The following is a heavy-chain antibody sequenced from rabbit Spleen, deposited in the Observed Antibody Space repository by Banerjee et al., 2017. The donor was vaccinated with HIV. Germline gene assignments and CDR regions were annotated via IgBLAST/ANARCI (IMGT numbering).Heavy chain of an antibody. D-gene: IGHD8-1*01. CDR1: GFSFSSSDY. CDR2: IYAGSSGST. Sequence: QSLEESGGGLVQPEGSLALTCKASGFSFSSSDYICWVRQAPGKGLEWNACIYAGSSGSTYSAIWAKGRFTISKASSSTVTLQMTSLTAADTATYFCARDTGTSFSTYGMDLWGQGTLVTVS. V-gene: IGHV1S40*01. J-gene: IGHJ6*01. CDR3: ARDTGTSFSTYGMDL.